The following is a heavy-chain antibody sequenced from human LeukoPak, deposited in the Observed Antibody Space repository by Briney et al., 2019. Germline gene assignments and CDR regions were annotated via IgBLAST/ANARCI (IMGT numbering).Heavy chain of an antibody. CDR2: ITDNGRRT. J-gene: IGHJ4*02. Sequence: GRCVRLSCAASGFTFSNFGLNWVRQAPGKGLEWVAFITDNGRRTYYLESVKGLFTISRDDSKSTLYLQMNSLRVEDTAVYYCARDRIGKYSIDYWGQGTLVTVSS. D-gene: IGHD2-15*01. CDR3: ARDRIGKYSIDY. CDR1: GFTFSNFG. V-gene: IGHV3-33*08.